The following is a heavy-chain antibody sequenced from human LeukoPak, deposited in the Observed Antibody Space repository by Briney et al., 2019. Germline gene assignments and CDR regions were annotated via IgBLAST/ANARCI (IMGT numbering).Heavy chain of an antibody. CDR1: GITFSNYA. CDR2: ISGSAHKI. J-gene: IGHJ4*02. V-gene: IGHV3-23*01. D-gene: IGHD5-18*01. CDR3: ARATAMVPKHYFDY. Sequence: PGGSLRLSCVASGITFSNYAVSWVRQAPEKGLDWVSVISGSAHKIRYADSVKGRFTISRDNSKNTLYLQMNSLRAEDTAVYYCARATAMVPKHYFDYWGQGTLVTVSS.